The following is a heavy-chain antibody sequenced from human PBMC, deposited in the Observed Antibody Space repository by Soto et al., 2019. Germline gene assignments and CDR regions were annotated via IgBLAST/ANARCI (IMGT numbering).Heavy chain of an antibody. CDR1: GGSISSSSYY. D-gene: IGHD5-12*01. J-gene: IGHJ4*02. Sequence: SETLSLTCTVSGGSISSSSYYWGWIRQPPGKGLEWIGSIYYSGNTYYNPSLESRVTISVDTSKNQFSLKLSSVTAAETAVYYCERNSKEGGLRFYYVDYWGQGTLVTVSS. CDR2: IYYSGNT. CDR3: ERNSKEGGLRFYYVDY. V-gene: IGHV4-39*01.